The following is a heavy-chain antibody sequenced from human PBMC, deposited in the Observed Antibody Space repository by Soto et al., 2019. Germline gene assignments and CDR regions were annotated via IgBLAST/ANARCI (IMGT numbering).Heavy chain of an antibody. CDR3: AKAGITIFGVVMDYGMDV. J-gene: IGHJ6*02. V-gene: IGHV3-23*01. CDR2: ISGSGGST. D-gene: IGHD3-3*01. CDR1: GFTFSSYA. Sequence: XGSLILSCAASGFTFSSYAMSWVRQAPGKGLNWVSAISGSGGSTYYADSVKGRFTISRDNSKNTLYLQMNSLRAEDTAVYYCAKAGITIFGVVMDYGMDVWGQGTAVTVSS.